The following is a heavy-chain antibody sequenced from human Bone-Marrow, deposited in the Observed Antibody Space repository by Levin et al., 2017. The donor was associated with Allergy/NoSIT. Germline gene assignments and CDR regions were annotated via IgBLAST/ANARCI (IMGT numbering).Heavy chain of an antibody. CDR3: ARVDKDKGGVAFDI. CDR1: GGSMNNYY. V-gene: IGHV4-59*01. CDR2: RYSSGYT. Sequence: AGGSLRLSCTVSGGSMNNYYWSWIRQPPGKGLEWIGYRYSSGYTNYNPSFESRVTIPVDTSQNQFFLKLNYVTTADTAGYYCARVDKDKGGVAFDIWGQGTMVTVSS. D-gene: IGHD5-12*01. J-gene: IGHJ3*02.